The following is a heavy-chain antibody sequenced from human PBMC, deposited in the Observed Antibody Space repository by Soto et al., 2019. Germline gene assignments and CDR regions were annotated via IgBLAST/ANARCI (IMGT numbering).Heavy chain of an antibody. Sequence: GGSLRLSCAASGFTFSSYAMHWVRQAPGKGPEWVAVISYDGSNKYYADSVKGRFTISRDNSKNTLYLQMNSLRAEDTAVYYCACITGTTSQFDYWGQGTLVTVSS. D-gene: IGHD1-7*01. V-gene: IGHV3-30-3*01. J-gene: IGHJ4*02. CDR2: ISYDGSNK. CDR3: ACITGTTSQFDY. CDR1: GFTFSSYA.